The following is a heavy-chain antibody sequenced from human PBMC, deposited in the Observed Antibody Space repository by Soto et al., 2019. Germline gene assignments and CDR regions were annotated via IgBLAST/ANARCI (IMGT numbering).Heavy chain of an antibody. D-gene: IGHD2-2*01. Sequence: SVKVSCKASGGSFSSDAISWVRQAPGQGLGGWGGIIPIFGTTKYAQKFQGRVTIIADTSTTTAYLELSSLRSEDTAIYYCARDPGRSSNRWRVRQVADGDYYVMDVWGQGTTVTVSS. V-gene: IGHV1-69*06. J-gene: IGHJ6*02. CDR3: ARDPGRSSNRWRVRQVADGDYYVMDV. CDR2: IIPIFGTT. CDR1: GGSFSSDA.